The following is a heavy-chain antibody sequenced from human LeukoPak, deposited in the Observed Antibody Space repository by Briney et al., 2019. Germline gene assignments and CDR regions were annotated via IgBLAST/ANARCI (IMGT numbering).Heavy chain of an antibody. Sequence: GGSLRLSCAASGFTFSSSWMTWVRQAPGKGLEWVANIKQDGSEKYYVDSVKGRFTISRDNAKNSLYLQMNSLRAEDTAVYYCARGSGKYWGQGTLVTVSS. CDR2: IKQDGSEK. J-gene: IGHJ4*02. CDR1: GFTFSSSW. V-gene: IGHV3-7*01. D-gene: IGHD3-10*01. CDR3: ARGSGKY.